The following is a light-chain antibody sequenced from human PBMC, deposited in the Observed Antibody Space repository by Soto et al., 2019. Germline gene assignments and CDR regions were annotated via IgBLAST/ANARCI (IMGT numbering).Light chain of an antibody. V-gene: IGKV1-39*01. J-gene: IGKJ1*01. CDR2: DAS. CDR3: QQSYTTPRT. Sequence: DIQMTQSPSSLSASVGDIVTITCQASQDIDNYLNWYQQKPGKAPKLLIYDASNLEIGVPSTFSGSGSGTHFTLTVSSLQPEDFATYYCQQSYTTPRTFGQGTKVDIK. CDR1: QDIDNY.